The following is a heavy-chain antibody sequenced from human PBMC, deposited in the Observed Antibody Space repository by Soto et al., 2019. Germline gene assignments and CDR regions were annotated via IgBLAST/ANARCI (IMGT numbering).Heavy chain of an antibody. CDR2: IKEDGSEK. D-gene: IGHD2-2*01. CDR3: ARTLGYCSSTNCYALYIDS. V-gene: IGHV3-7*01. CDR1: GFTFSTYW. Sequence: EVQLVESGGGLVQPGGSLRLSCAASGFTFSTYWMTWVRQAPGKGLEWVANIKEDGSEKYYVDSVRGRFTISRDNAKNSLYLQMNSLRAEDTAVFYCARTLGYCSSTNCYALYIDSWGQGTLVTVSS. J-gene: IGHJ4*02.